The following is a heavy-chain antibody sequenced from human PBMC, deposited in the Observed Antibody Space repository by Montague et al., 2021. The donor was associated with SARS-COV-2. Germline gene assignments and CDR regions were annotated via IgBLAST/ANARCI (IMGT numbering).Heavy chain of an antibody. J-gene: IGHJ6*02. CDR1: EFSFSSYE. Sequence: CLRLSCAASEFSFSSYEMNWVRQAPGKGLQWITYISSSGSSRHYADSVKGRFTTSRDNAKNSLYLQMNSLRAEDTAVYYCARNLPPYYDFLTGSLYYYAMDVWGQGTTVTVSS. CDR2: ISSSGSSR. CDR3: ARNLPPYYDFLTGSLYYYAMDV. V-gene: IGHV3-48*03. D-gene: IGHD3-9*01.